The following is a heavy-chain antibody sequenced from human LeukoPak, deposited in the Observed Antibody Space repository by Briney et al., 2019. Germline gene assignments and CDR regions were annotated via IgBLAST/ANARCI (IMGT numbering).Heavy chain of an antibody. V-gene: IGHV1-24*01. D-gene: IGHD3-10*01. CDR3: ATDPTMVRGVIKDY. CDR1: GYTFTSYD. CDR2: FDPEDGET. J-gene: IGHJ4*02. Sequence: ASVKVSCKASGYTFTSYDINWVRQAPGKGLEWMGGFDPEDGETIYAQKFQGRVTMTEDTSTDTAYMELSSLRSEDTAVYYCATDPTMVRGVIKDYWGQGTLVTVSS.